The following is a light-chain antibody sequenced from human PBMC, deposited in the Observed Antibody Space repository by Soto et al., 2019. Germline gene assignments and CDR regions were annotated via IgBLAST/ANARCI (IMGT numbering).Light chain of an antibody. V-gene: IGLV1-40*01. Sequence: SGAPGQWVTISCTGSSSNFGAGFAVHWFQQLPGTAPKLLIFGSTNRPSGVPDRFSGSKSGTSASLAITGLQAEDEADYYCQSYDRSLSGYVFGTGTKVTV. CDR1: SSNFGAGFA. J-gene: IGLJ1*01. CDR3: QSYDRSLSGYV. CDR2: GST.